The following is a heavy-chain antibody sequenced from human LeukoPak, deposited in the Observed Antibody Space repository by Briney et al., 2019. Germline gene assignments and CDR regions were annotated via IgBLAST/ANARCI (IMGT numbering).Heavy chain of an antibody. Sequence: GGSLRLSCAASGFTFSSYAMHWVRQAPGKGLEWMAVISYDGSNKYYADSVKGRFTISRDNSKNTLYLQMNSLRAEDTAVYYCARERIYSNYFDYWGQGTLVTVSS. CDR2: ISYDGSNK. J-gene: IGHJ4*02. CDR1: GFTFSSYA. D-gene: IGHD4-11*01. CDR3: ARERIYSNYFDY. V-gene: IGHV3-30-3*01.